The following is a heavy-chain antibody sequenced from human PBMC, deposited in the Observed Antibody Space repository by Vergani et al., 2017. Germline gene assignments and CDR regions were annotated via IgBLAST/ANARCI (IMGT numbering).Heavy chain of an antibody. Sequence: QVQLVESGGGVVQPGRSLRLSCAASGFTFSSYGMHWVRQAPGKGLEWVAVISYDGSNKYYADSVKARFTISRDNSKNTLYLQMNSLRAEDTAVYYCAKDGGDGYNSPLDYWGQGTLVTVSS. CDR1: GFTFSSYG. J-gene: IGHJ4*02. CDR3: AKDGGDGYNSPLDY. D-gene: IGHD5-24*01. CDR2: ISYDGSNK. V-gene: IGHV3-30*18.